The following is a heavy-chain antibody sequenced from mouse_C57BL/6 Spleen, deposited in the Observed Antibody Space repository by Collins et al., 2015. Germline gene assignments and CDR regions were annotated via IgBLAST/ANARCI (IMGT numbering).Heavy chain of an antibody. CDR3: ARGGADYYGSSCWYFDV. V-gene: IGHV9-3*01. Sequence: QIQLVQSGPELKKPGETVKISCKASGYTFTTYGMSWVKQAPGKGLKWMGWINTYSGVPTYADDFKGRFAFSLETSASTAYLQINNPKNEDTATYFCARGGADYYGSSCWYFDVWGTGTTVTVSS. CDR2: INTYSGVP. J-gene: IGHJ1*03. CDR1: GYTFTTYG. D-gene: IGHD1-1*01.